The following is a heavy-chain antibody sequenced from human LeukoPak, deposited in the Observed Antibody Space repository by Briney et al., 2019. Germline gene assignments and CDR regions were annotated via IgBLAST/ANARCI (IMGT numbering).Heavy chain of an antibody. CDR2: ITSDGINQ. Sequence: GRSLRLFCAASGFTFSNYAMHWVRQAPGKGLEWLAVITSDGINQHYADSVRGRLTISRDNSIKTLFLQMNSLGTDDTAVYYCARDGPYFGDYPYYFDYWGQGTLVTVSS. CDR3: ARDGPYFGDYPYYFDY. CDR1: GFTFSNYA. V-gene: IGHV3-30*04. D-gene: IGHD4-17*01. J-gene: IGHJ4*02.